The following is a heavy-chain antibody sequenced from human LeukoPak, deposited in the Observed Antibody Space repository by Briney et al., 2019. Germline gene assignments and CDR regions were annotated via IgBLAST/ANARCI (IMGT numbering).Heavy chain of an antibody. V-gene: IGHV1-2*02. CDR1: GYTFTGYY. D-gene: IGHD2-2*01. Sequence: ASVKVSCKASGYTFTGYYMHWVRQAPGQGLEWMGWINPNSGGTNYAQKFQGRVTMTRDTSISTAYMELSRLRSDDTAVYYCAREDIVVVPAAPTGDLFDYWGQGTLVTVSS. J-gene: IGHJ4*02. CDR3: AREDIVVVPAAPTGDLFDY. CDR2: INPNSGGT.